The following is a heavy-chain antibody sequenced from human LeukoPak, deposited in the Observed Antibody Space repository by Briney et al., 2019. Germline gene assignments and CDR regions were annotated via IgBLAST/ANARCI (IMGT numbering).Heavy chain of an antibody. CDR3: AKLPTTVLTPPYYYGMDV. D-gene: IGHD4-23*01. J-gene: IGHJ6*02. Sequence: GSLLLSCAASGFTFSSYAMNWVRQAPGKGLEWVSAISGGSGGSTNYADSVEGRFTISRDNSKNTLYLQMDSLRADDTAVYYCAKLPTTVLTPPYYYGMDVWGQGTTVTVSS. CDR2: ISGGSGGST. V-gene: IGHV3-23*01. CDR1: GFTFSSYA.